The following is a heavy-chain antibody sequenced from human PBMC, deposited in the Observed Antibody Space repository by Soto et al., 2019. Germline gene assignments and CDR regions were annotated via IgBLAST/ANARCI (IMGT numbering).Heavy chain of an antibody. V-gene: IGHV4-31*03. D-gene: IGHD3-3*01. Sequence: PSETLSLTCTVSGGSISSAAYYWSWIRQHPGKGLEWIGYIYYSGTTYYNPSLRGRVSISLDTSKSHFSLRLSSVTASDTAVYYCARVRRQPLTIFGVVDYWGQGTLVTVSS. CDR2: IYYSGTT. CDR1: GGSISSAAYY. J-gene: IGHJ4*02. CDR3: ARVRRQPLTIFGVVDY.